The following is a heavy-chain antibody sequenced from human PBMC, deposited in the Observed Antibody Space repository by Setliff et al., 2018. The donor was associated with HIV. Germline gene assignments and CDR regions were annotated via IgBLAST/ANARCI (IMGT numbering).Heavy chain of an antibody. D-gene: IGHD6-19*01. CDR3: GRVTYSSGQRGIDL. CDR2: ISGDGTNT. Sequence: PGGSLRLSCAASGFTFSSYWMHWVRQAPGKGLVWVSRISGDGTNTDDADSVKGRFIISRDNANNTLYLQMNSLRADDTAVYYCGRVTYSSGQRGIDLWGQGTLVTV. CDR1: GFTFSSYW. V-gene: IGHV3-74*01. J-gene: IGHJ5*02.